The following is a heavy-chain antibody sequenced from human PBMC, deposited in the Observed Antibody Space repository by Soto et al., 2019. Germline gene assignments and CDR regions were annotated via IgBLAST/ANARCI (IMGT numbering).Heavy chain of an antibody. CDR1: GYSFTSYW. D-gene: IGHD2-21*02. Sequence: PGESLKISCKGSGYSFTSYWIAWVRQMPGKGLEWMGIIYRGDPDIRYSPSFQGQVTISTDKSISTAYLQWNSLKASDTAVYYCAKAPVRVVTAALDYWGQGTLVTVSS. CDR2: IYRGDPDI. J-gene: IGHJ4*02. CDR3: AKAPVRVVTAALDY. V-gene: IGHV5-51*01.